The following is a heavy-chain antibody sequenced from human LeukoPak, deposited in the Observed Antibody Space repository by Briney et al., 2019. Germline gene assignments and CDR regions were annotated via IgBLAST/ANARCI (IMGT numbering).Heavy chain of an antibody. CDR3: AKDGTPYYDFWSGYATHFDY. V-gene: IGHV3-30*18. CDR2: ISYDGSNK. CDR1: GFTLSSYG. Sequence: GGSLRLSCAASGFTLSSYGMHWVRQAPGKGLEWVAVISYDGSNKYYADSVKGRFTISRDNSKNTLYLQMNSLRAEDTAVYYCAKDGTPYYDFWSGYATHFDYWGQGTLVTVSS. D-gene: IGHD3-3*01. J-gene: IGHJ4*02.